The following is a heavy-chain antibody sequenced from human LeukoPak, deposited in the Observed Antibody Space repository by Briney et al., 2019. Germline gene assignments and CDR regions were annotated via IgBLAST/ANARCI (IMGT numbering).Heavy chain of an antibody. CDR2: INHSGST. J-gene: IGHJ6*02. V-gene: IGHV4-34*01. CDR1: GGSFSGYY. D-gene: IGHD3-9*01. CDR3: ARDRGLLRYFDWSPPGMDV. Sequence: PSETLSLTCAVYGGSFSGYYWSWIRQPPGKGLEWIGEINHSGSTNYNPSLKSRVTISVDTSKNQFSLKLSSVTAADTAVYYCARDRGLLRYFDWSPPGMDVWGQGTTVTVSS.